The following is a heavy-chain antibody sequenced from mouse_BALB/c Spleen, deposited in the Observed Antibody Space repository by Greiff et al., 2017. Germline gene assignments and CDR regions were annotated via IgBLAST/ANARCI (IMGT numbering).Heavy chain of an antibody. CDR1: GYTFTSYW. D-gene: IGHD2-4*01. CDR3: ARFLGDYDYAMDY. V-gene: IGHV1S81*02. CDR2: INPSNGRT. J-gene: IGHJ4*01. Sequence: VQLQQPGAELVKPGASVKLSCKASGYTFTSYWMHWVKQRPGQGLEWIGEINPSNGRTNYNEKFKSKATLTVDKSSSTAYMQLSSLTSEDSAVYYCARFLGDYDYAMDYWGQGTSVTVSS.